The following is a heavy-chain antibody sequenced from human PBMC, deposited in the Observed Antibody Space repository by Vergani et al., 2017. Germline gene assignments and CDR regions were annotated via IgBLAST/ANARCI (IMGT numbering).Heavy chain of an antibody. CDR3: ARPPKSCSGGSCYSVYFDL. Sequence: QVQLQESGPGLVKPSETLSLTCTVSGYSISSGYYWGWIRQPPGKGLEWIGSIYHSGSTYYNPSLKSRVTISVDNSKNTLYLQRNSLRAEDTAVYYCARPPKSCSGGSCYSVYFDLWGRGTLVTVSS. D-gene: IGHD2-15*01. CDR2: IYHSGST. J-gene: IGHJ2*01. CDR1: GYSISSGYY. V-gene: IGHV4-38-2*02.